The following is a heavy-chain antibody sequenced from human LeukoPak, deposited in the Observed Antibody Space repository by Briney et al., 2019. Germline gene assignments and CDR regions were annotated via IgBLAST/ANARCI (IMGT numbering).Heavy chain of an antibody. CDR1: GFNFGTYW. Sequence: GGSLRLSCAASGFNFGTYWMSRVRQAPGKGLEWLANIRQDGSVKFYVDSVKGRFTISRDNAKSSLYLQMNSLRVEDTAVYYCASSHDSSGNDWGQGTLVTVSS. CDR3: ASSHDSSGND. D-gene: IGHD3-22*01. CDR2: IRQDGSVK. V-gene: IGHV3-7*01. J-gene: IGHJ4*02.